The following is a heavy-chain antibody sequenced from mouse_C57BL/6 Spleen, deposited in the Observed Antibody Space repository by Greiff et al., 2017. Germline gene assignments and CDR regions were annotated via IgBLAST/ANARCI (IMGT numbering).Heavy chain of an antibody. J-gene: IGHJ3*01. D-gene: IGHD1-1*01. Sequence: EVQGVESGGGLVKPGGSLKLSCAASGFTFSDYGMHWVRQAPEKGLEWVAYISSGSSTIYYADTVKGRFTISRDNAKNTLFLQMTSLRSEDTAMYYCASSGSYYGSRGTWFAYWGQGTLVTVSA. CDR3: ASSGSYYGSRGTWFAY. CDR2: ISSGSSTI. V-gene: IGHV5-17*01. CDR1: GFTFSDYG.